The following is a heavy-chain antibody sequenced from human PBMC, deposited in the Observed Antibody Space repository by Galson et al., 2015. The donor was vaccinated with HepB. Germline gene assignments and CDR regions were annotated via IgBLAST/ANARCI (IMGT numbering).Heavy chain of an antibody. Sequence: SVKVSCKASGYTFTSYGISWVRQAPGQGLEWMGWISAYNGNTNYAQKLQGRVTMTTDTSTSTAYMELRSLRSDDTAVYYCARGGLGYYESSPPAAEYIADYWGQGTLVTVSS. V-gene: IGHV1-18*04. CDR1: GYTFTSYG. J-gene: IGHJ4*02. D-gene: IGHD3-22*01. CDR2: ISAYNGNT. CDR3: ARGGLGYYESSPPAAEYIADY.